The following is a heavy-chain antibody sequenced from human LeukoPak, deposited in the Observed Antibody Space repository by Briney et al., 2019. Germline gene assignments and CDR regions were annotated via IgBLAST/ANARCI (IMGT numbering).Heavy chain of an antibody. V-gene: IGHV4-61*08. Sequence: SETLSLTCTVSGGSVSSGGYYWSWIRQPPGKGLEWIGYIYYSGSTNYNPSLKSRVTISVDTSKNQFSLKLSSVTAADTAVYYCARGRGVDHSSSWFFDCWGQGTLVTVSS. D-gene: IGHD6-13*01. CDR1: GGSVSSGGYY. CDR3: ARGRGVDHSSSWFFDC. CDR2: IYYSGST. J-gene: IGHJ4*02.